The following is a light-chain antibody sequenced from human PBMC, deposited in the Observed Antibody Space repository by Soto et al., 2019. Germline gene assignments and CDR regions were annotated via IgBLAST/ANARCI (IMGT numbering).Light chain of an antibody. CDR1: SGSVSASYY. Sequence: QTVVTQEPSFSVSPGGTVTLTCGLSSGSVSASYYPSWYQQTPGHAPRTLIYSTNTRSSGVPDRFSGSILGNKAALTITGAQADYESDYYCVLYMSSGIWVLGGGTKLTVL. V-gene: IGLV8-61*01. J-gene: IGLJ2*01. CDR3: VLYMSSGIWV. CDR2: STN.